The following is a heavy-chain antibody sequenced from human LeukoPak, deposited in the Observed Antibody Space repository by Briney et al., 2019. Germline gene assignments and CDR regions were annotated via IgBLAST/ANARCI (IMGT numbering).Heavy chain of an antibody. V-gene: IGHV3-30*18. J-gene: IGHJ4*02. CDR3: AKDACSGGNCWTDY. CDR2: MSYEGTNK. Sequence: PGGSLRLSCAASGFTFSSYGMHWVRQAPGKGLEWVAVMSYEGTNKYYADSVKGRLTISRDNSKNTLYMQMNSLRAEDTAVYYCAKDACSGGNCWTDYWGQGTLVTVSS. CDR1: GFTFSSYG. D-gene: IGHD2-15*01.